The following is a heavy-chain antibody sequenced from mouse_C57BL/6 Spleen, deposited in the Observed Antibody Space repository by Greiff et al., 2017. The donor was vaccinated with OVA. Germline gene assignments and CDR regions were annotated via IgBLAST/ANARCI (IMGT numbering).Heavy chain of an antibody. Sequence: QVQLQQPGAELVKPGASVKLSCKASGSTFTSYWMHWVKQRPGQGLEWIGMIHPNSGSTNYNEKFKRKAKLTVDKSSSAAYMQLSSLTSEDSAVYYCARRIDSSDLYYWGQGSTLTVSS. CDR3: ARRIDSSDLYY. CDR2: IHPNSGST. CDR1: GSTFTSYW. V-gene: IGHV1-64*01. D-gene: IGHD3-2*02. J-gene: IGHJ2*01.